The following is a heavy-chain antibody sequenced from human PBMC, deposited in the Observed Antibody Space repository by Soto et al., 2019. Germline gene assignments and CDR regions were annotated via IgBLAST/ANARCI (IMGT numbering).Heavy chain of an antibody. CDR2: VSAYNGHT. D-gene: IGHD3-22*01. V-gene: IGHV1-18*01. Sequence: QVQLVQSGAELKTPGASVKVSCKASGYNFTTYGITWVRQAPGQGLEWMGWVSAYNGHTNYAGNFQGRVTMTTDTSTSTAYMELRSLRSHATAVYYCARVDFYDTSGHVGYWGQGTLVTVAS. J-gene: IGHJ4*02. CDR1: GYNFTTYG. CDR3: ARVDFYDTSGHVGY.